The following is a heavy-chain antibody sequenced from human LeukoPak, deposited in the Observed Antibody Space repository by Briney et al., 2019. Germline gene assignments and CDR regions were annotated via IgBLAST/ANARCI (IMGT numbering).Heavy chain of an antibody. CDR1: GYSFTSYW. V-gene: IGHV5-51*01. CDR2: IYPGDSDT. CDR3: ATQTGRDGYSEAAFDI. Sequence: GESLKISCKGSGYSFTSYWIGWVRQMPGKVLEWMGIIYPGDSDTRYSPSFQGQVTISADKSISTAYLQWSSLKASDTAMYYCATQTGRDGYSEAAFDIWGQGTMVTVSS. D-gene: IGHD5-24*01. J-gene: IGHJ3*02.